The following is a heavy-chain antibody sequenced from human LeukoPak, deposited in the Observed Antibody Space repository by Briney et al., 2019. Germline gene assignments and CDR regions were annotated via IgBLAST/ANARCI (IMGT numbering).Heavy chain of an antibody. J-gene: IGHJ6*02. CDR2: IRSKTYGGTT. CDR3: TRAYGGIAATGQSYYYFGMDV. V-gene: IGHV3-49*03. D-gene: IGHD6-25*01. Sequence: GGSLRLSCTVSGFNFGDYAMTWFRLAPGNGLEWVGFIRSKTYGGTTEYAASVKGRFTISRDDSEGIAYLQMNSLKTEDSAVYYCTRAYGGIAATGQSYYYFGMDVWGHGTTVTVSS. CDR1: GFNFGDYA.